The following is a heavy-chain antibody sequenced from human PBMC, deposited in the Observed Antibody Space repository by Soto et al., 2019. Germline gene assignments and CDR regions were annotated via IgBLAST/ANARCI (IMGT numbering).Heavy chain of an antibody. D-gene: IGHD3-10*01. J-gene: IGHJ6*02. CDR1: GFTFTAYY. CDR2: INPNSGGT. CDR3: ARDHVVRGVPLLFGMDV. V-gene: IGHV1-2*04. Sequence: ASVKVSCKASGFTFTAYYMHWVRQAPGQGLEWMGWINPNSGGTNYAQNFQGWVTMTRDTSISTAYMELSRLKSDDTAVYYCARDHVVRGVPLLFGMDVWGQGTTVTVS.